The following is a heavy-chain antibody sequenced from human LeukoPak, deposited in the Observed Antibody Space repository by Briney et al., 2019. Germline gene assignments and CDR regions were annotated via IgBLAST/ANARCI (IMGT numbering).Heavy chain of an antibody. CDR2: IKQDGSEK. J-gene: IGHJ6*03. CDR3: ARDVSYYMDV. Sequence: PGGSLRLSCAASGFTFSSYWVSWVRQAPGKGLEWVANIKQDGSEKYYVDSVKGRFTISRDNAKNSLYLQMNSLRAEDTAVYYCARDVSYYMDVWGKGTTVTVSS. D-gene: IGHD2/OR15-2a*01. V-gene: IGHV3-7*01. CDR1: GFTFSSYW.